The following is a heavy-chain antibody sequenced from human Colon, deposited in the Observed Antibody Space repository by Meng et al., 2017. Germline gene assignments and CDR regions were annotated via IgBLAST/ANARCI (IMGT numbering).Heavy chain of an antibody. D-gene: IGHD3-22*01. J-gene: IGHJ4*02. V-gene: IGHV4-4*02. CDR2: TSHSGST. Sequence: QVELQGRGVGLVKPSEPLSRPCAVSGGSIRGSDWWSWVRQPPGKGLEWIGETSHSGSTNYSPSLKSRVTISLDKSKNQLSLKLNSVTAADTAVYYCASSDYYRSDYWGQGTLVTVSS. CDR1: GGSIRGSDW. CDR3: ASSDYYRSDY.